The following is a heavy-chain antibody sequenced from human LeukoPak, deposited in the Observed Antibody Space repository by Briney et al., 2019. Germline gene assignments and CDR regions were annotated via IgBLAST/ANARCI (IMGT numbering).Heavy chain of an antibody. Sequence: ASVKVSCKASGYTFTGYYMHWVRQAPGQGLEWMGWINPNSVGTNYAQKFQGRVTMTRDTSISTAYMELRRLRSDDTAVYYCARVRYRLAETYIDYWGQGTLVTVSS. CDR1: GYTFTGYY. V-gene: IGHV1-2*02. D-gene: IGHD3-16*01. CDR2: INPNSVGT. J-gene: IGHJ4*02. CDR3: ARVRYRLAETYIDY.